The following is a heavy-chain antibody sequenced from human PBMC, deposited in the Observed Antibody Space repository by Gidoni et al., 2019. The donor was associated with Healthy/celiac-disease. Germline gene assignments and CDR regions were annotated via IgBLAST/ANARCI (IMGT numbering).Heavy chain of an antibody. CDR2: INSDGSST. CDR3: ARGYCSGGSCPQYYYGMDV. D-gene: IGHD2-15*01. Sequence: EVQLVESGGGLVQPGGSLRLSCAASGFTFSSYWMHWVRQAPGKGLVWVSRINSDGSSTSYADSGKGRFTISRDNAKNTLYRQMNSLRAEDTAVYYCARGYCSGGSCPQYYYGMDVWGQGTTVTVSS. J-gene: IGHJ6*02. CDR1: GFTFSSYW. V-gene: IGHV3-74*01.